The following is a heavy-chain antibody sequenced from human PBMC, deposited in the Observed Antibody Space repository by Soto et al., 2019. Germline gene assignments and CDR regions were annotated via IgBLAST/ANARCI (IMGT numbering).Heavy chain of an antibody. Sequence: QVQLVESGGGVVQPGRSLRLSCAASGFTFSSYGMHWVRQAPGKGLEWVAVISYDGSNKYYADSVKGRFTISRDNSKNTLYLQMNSLRAEDTAVYYCAKDVAADGGYYYYGMDVWGQGTTVTVSS. CDR1: GFTFSSYG. J-gene: IGHJ6*02. V-gene: IGHV3-30*18. CDR3: AKDVAADGGYYYYGMDV. CDR2: ISYDGSNK. D-gene: IGHD6-13*01.